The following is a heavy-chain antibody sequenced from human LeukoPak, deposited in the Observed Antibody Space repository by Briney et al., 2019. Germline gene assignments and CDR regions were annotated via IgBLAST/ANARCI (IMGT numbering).Heavy chain of an antibody. CDR3: ARYYGAGRGYSLDY. Sequence: GASVKVSCKASGGTFSSYAISWVRQAPGQGLEWMGGIIPIFGTANYAQKFQGRVTITADESTSTAYMELSSLRSEDTAVYYCARYYGAGRGYSLDYWGQGTLVTVSS. J-gene: IGHJ4*02. D-gene: IGHD5-18*01. CDR1: GGTFSSYA. CDR2: IIPIFGTA. V-gene: IGHV1-69*13.